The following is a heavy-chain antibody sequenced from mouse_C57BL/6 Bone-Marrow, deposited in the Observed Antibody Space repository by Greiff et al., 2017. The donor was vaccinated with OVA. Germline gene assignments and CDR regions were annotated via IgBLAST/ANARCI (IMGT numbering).Heavy chain of an antibody. J-gene: IGHJ2*01. CDR3: ARLPVLLRGPYFDY. Sequence: VQLQQSGPELVKPGASVKIPCKASGYTFTDYNMDWVKQSHGKSLEWIGDINPNNGGTIYNQKFKGKATLTVDKSSSTAYMELRSLTSEDTAVYYCARLPVLLRGPYFDYWGQGTTLTVSS. CDR2: INPNNGGT. CDR1: GYTFTDYN. V-gene: IGHV1-18*01. D-gene: IGHD1-1*01.